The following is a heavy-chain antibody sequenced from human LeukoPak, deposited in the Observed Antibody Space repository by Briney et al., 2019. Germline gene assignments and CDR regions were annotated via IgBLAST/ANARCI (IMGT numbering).Heavy chain of an antibody. D-gene: IGHD3-10*01. CDR2: IRYDGSNK. CDR1: GFTFSSYG. Sequence: GGSLRLSCAASGFTFSSYGMHWVRQAPGKGLEWVAFIRYDGSNKYYADSVKGRFTISRDNSKNTLYLQMNSLRAEDTAVYYCAKDLYYYGSGSYPPMDVWGKGTTVTISS. CDR3: AKDLYYYGSGSYPPMDV. J-gene: IGHJ6*03. V-gene: IGHV3-30*02.